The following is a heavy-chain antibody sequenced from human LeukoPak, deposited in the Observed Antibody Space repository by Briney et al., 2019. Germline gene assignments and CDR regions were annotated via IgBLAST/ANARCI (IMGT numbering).Heavy chain of an antibody. CDR1: GFTFSSYA. J-gene: IGHJ4*02. D-gene: IGHD4-17*01. CDR3: ANWDDYGDYVYY. Sequence: GGSLRLSCAASGFTFSSYAMSWVRQAPGKGLEWVSAISGSGGSTYYADSVKGRFTISRDNSKNTLYPQMNSLRAEDTAVYYCANWDDYGDYVYYWGQGTLVTVSS. CDR2: ISGSGGST. V-gene: IGHV3-23*01.